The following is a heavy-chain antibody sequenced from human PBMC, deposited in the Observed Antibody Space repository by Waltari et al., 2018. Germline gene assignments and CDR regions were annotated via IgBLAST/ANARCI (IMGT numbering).Heavy chain of an antibody. CDR1: GGSIRSNYY. V-gene: IGHV4-31*01. Sequence: QVQLQESGPGLVKPSQTLSLTCMASGGSIRSNYYWSWIRQRPGKGLEWMGYIDYSGITYYNPSLKSPGTISVDTSKNQFSLRLSSVTAADTAVYYCARAYEIGELSPWAFDIWGQGTMVTVSS. D-gene: IGHD3-10*01. J-gene: IGHJ3*02. CDR3: ARAYEIGELSPWAFDI. CDR2: IDYSGIT.